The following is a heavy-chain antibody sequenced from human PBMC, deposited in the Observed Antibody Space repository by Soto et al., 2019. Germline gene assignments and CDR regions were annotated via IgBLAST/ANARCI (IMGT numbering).Heavy chain of an antibody. CDR2: IKTKNEGGAT. V-gene: IGHV3-15*07. J-gene: IGHJ4*02. CDR3: TTDILPWFKLDY. D-gene: IGHD3-10*01. Sequence: EVQLVESGGGLVKPGGSLRLSCAASGFTFTNAWTNWVRQAPGKGLEWVGLIKTKNEGGATDYAAPVKVRFTISRDDSKNTVYLQLNSLKSEDTAVYYCTTDILPWFKLDYWGQGTLVTVSS. CDR1: GFTFTNAW.